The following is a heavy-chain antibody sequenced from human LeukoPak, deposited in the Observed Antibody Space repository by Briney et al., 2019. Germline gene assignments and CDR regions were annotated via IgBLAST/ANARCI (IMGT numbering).Heavy chain of an antibody. V-gene: IGHV4-59*01. Sequence: SETLSLTCTVSGGSISSYYWSWIRQPPGKGLEWIGYIYYSGSTNYNPSLKSRVTISVGTSKNQFSLKLCSVTAADTAVYYCARDYRERRLYYYGPGSPYYYYMDVWGKGTTVTVSS. CDR2: IYYSGST. J-gene: IGHJ6*03. CDR1: GGSISSYY. CDR3: ARDYRERRLYYYGPGSPYYYYMDV. D-gene: IGHD3-10*01.